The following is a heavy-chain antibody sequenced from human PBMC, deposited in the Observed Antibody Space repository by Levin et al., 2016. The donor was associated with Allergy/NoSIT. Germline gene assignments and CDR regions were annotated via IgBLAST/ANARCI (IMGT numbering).Heavy chain of an antibody. CDR2: ISSSSSYI. CDR1: GFTFSSYS. D-gene: IGHD1-26*01. V-gene: IGHV3-21*01. CDR3: ARVYSGSYPAYDAFDI. J-gene: IGHJ3*02. Sequence: GGSLRLSCAASGFTFSSYSMNWVRQAPGKGLEWVSSISSSSSYIYYADSVKGRFTISRDNAKNSLYLQMNSLRAEDTAVYYCARVYSGSYPAYDAFDIWGQGTMVTVSS.